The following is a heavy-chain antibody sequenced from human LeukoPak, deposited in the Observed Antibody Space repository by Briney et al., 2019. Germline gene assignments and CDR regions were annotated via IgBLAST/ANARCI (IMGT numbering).Heavy chain of an antibody. Sequence: GGSLRLSCAASGFTFSSYNMNWVRQAPGKGLEWVSSISSSGNTIYYADSVKGRFTISRDNAQNSLFLQMNNLRAEDMAVYYCARDPTQYLRYGHFDYWGQGTLVTVSS. CDR3: ARDPTQYLRYGHFDY. D-gene: IGHD5/OR15-5a*01. J-gene: IGHJ4*02. V-gene: IGHV3-48*04. CDR2: ISSSGNTI. CDR1: GFTFSSYN.